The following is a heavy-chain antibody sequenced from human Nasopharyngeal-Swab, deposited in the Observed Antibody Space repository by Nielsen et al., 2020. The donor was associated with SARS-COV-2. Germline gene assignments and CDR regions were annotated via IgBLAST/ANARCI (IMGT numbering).Heavy chain of an antibody. J-gene: IGHJ6*02. CDR2: INHSGST. CDR3: ATIGGSSYYYGSGRFGYYSGMTS. CDR1: GGSFSGYY. Sequence: GSLRLSCAVYGGSFSGYYWSWIRQPPGKGLEWIGEINHSGSTNYNPSLKSRVTISVDTSKNQFSLKLSSVTAADTAVYYCATIGGSSYYYGSGRFGYYSGMTSGAKGPRSPSP. D-gene: IGHD3-10*01. V-gene: IGHV4-34*01.